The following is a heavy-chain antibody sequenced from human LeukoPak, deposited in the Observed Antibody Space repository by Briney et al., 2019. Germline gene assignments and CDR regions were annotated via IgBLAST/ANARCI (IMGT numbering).Heavy chain of an antibody. V-gene: IGHV3-11*01. CDR3: AKDGGHNGDYYYYMDV. D-gene: IGHD3-16*01. CDR2: ISSSGSTI. Sequence: GGSLRLSCAASGFTFSDYYMSWIRQAPGKGLEWVSYISSSGSTIYYADSVKGRFTISRDNSKNSLYLQMNSLRTEDTALYYCAKDGGHNGDYYYYMDVWGKGTTVTVSS. CDR1: GFTFSDYY. J-gene: IGHJ6*03.